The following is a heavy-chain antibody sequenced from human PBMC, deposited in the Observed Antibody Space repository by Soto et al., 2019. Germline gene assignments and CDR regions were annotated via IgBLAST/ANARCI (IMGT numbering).Heavy chain of an antibody. V-gene: IGHV3-30-3*01. Sequence: PGGSLRLSCAASGFTFSTDAMHWVRQAPGKGLEWVAVISYHGSNKYYADSVKGRFTISRDNSKNTLYLQMNSLRAEDTAVYYCVREGADSSGQYYFDYWGQGTLVTVSS. CDR2: ISYHGSNK. CDR1: GFTFSTDA. CDR3: VREGADSSGQYYFDY. D-gene: IGHD3-22*01. J-gene: IGHJ4*02.